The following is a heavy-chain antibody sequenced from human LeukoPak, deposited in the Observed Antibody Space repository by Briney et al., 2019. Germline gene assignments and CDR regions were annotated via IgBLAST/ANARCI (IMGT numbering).Heavy chain of an antibody. J-gene: IGHJ4*02. Sequence: ASVKVSCKASGYTFTSYGISWVRQAPGQGLEWMGWISAYNGNTHYAQKLQGRVTMTTDTSTSTAYMELRSLRSDDTAVYYCARVGVISGSYSTEDYWGQGTLVTVSS. CDR1: GYTFTSYG. V-gene: IGHV1-18*01. D-gene: IGHD1-26*01. CDR2: ISAYNGNT. CDR3: ARVGVISGSYSTEDY.